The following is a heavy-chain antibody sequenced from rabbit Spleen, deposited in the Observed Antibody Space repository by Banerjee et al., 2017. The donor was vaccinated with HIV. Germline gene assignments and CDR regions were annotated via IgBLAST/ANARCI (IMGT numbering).Heavy chain of an antibody. J-gene: IGHJ4*01. CDR2: IYAGSGDNT. D-gene: IGHD6-1*01. V-gene: IGHV1S45*01. CDR3: ARDSGTYSYMDNL. CDR1: GFSFSDSYY. Sequence: QEQLAESGGGLVQPEGSLTLTCTASGFSFSDSYYMCWVRQAPGKGLEWIACIYAGSGDNTYYASWAKGRFTISKTSSTTVTLQMTSLTAADTATYFCARDSGTYSYMDNLWGQGTLVTVS.